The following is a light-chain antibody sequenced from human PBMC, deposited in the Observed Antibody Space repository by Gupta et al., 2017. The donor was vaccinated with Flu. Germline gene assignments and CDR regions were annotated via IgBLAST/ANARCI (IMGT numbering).Light chain of an antibody. CDR2: STS. V-gene: IGKV3-20*01. CDR3: RQEYNSPLT. J-gene: IGKJ4*01. CDR1: RSLRNRF. Sequence: EIVLTQSPDILSLSPGERSTLSCRASRSLRNRFLDWYQQRPGQAPSLLIYSTSNSVTGAPDRFSGDGSGTDFTLTISGLEAEDFAVYYCRQEYNSPLTFGGGTTVEIK.